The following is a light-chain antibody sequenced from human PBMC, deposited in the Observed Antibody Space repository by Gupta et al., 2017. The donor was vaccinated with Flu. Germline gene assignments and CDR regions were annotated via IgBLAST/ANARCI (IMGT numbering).Light chain of an antibody. Sequence: VTMFCSGGSSSVGSNCVNWYQQVPGTAPKLLIYANNQRPSGDAERISGSKSGTSAALAISGLQTEEEADYYCGAWEDSRNGHYVFGTGTKVTVL. CDR2: ANN. J-gene: IGLJ1*01. CDR1: SSSVGSNC. CDR3: GAWEDSRNGHYV. V-gene: IGLV1-44*01.